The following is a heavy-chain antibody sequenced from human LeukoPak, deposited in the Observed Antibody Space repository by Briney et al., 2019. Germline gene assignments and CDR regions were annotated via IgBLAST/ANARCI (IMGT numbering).Heavy chain of an antibody. V-gene: IGHV1-46*01. CDR3: ARGAPLFLESLSLDYGMDV. CDR2: INPSGGST. Sequence: ASVKVSCKAFGYTFTSYYMHWVRQAPGQGLEWMGIINPSGGSTSYAQKFQGRVTMTRDTSTSSLYMELSSLRSEDTAVYYCARGAPLFLESLSLDYGMDVWGQGTTVTVSS. CDR1: GYTFTSYY. J-gene: IGHJ6*02. D-gene: IGHD3-3*01.